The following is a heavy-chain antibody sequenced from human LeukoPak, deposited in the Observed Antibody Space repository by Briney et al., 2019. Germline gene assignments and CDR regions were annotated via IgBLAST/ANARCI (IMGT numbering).Heavy chain of an antibody. J-gene: IGHJ4*02. CDR1: GGSISTYY. V-gene: IGHV4-59*01. D-gene: IGHD4-17*01. CDR2: LYYSEST. Sequence: SETLSLTCTVSGGSISTYYWSWIRQPPGKGLEWIAYLYYSESTKSNPSLKSRVTTSVDMSKNQFSLKLSSVTAADTAVYYCAREREPGYGDYFDYWGQGTLVTVSS. CDR3: AREREPGYGDYFDY.